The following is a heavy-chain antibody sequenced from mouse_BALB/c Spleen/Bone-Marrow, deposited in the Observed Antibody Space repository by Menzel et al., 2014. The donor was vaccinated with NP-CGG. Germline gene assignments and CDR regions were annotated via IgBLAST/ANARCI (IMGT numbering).Heavy chain of an antibody. CDR3: AREVLRDYFDY. CDR1: GFAFSSYD. V-gene: IGHV5-12-1*01. Sequence: EVQVVESGGGLVKPGGSLKLSCAAPGFAFSSYDMSWVRQTPEKRLEWVAYISSGGGSTYYPDTVKGRFTISGDNAKNTLYLQMSSLKSEDTAMYYCAREVLRDYFDYWGQGTTLTVSS. J-gene: IGHJ2*01. D-gene: IGHD1-1*01. CDR2: ISSGGGST.